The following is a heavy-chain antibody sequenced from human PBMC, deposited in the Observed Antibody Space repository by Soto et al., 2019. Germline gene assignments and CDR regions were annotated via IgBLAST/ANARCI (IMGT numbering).Heavy chain of an antibody. CDR1: GYTFTSYA. V-gene: IGHV1-3*01. CDR3: ARIAVAGTIDY. Sequence: ASVKVSCEASGYTFTSYAMHWVRQAPGQRLEWMGWINAGNGSTKYSQKFQGRVTITRDTSASTAYMELSSLRSEDTAVYYCARIAVAGTIDYWGQGTLVTVSS. D-gene: IGHD6-19*01. J-gene: IGHJ4*02. CDR2: INAGNGST.